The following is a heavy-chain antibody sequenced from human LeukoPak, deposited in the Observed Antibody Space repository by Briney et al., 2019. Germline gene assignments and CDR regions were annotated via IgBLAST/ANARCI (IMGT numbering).Heavy chain of an antibody. CDR1: GFTLSTTS. Sequence: GGSLRLSCAVSGFTLSTTSMNWVRQAPGKGLEWISYIDKRSDPIYYADSVKGRFTISRDTAKNSLYLEMKSLRAEDTAVYYCADNLSRWGQGTLVTVSS. CDR2: IDKRSDPI. D-gene: IGHD1-1*01. J-gene: IGHJ4*02. V-gene: IGHV3-48*04. CDR3: ADNLSR.